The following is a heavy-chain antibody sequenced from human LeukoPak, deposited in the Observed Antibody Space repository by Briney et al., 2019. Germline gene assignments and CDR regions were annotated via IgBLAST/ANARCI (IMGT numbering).Heavy chain of an antibody. CDR2: IYHSGST. V-gene: IGHV4-30-2*01. CDR1: GGSISSGGYS. D-gene: IGHD3-22*01. J-gene: IGHJ4*02. Sequence: SETLSLTCAVSGGSISSGGYSWSWIRQPPGKGLEWIGYIYHSGSTYYNPSLKSRVTISVDTSKNQFSLKLSSVTAADTAVYYCARPQTSSGYYSPFDYWGQGTLVTVSS. CDR3: ARPQTSSGYYSPFDY.